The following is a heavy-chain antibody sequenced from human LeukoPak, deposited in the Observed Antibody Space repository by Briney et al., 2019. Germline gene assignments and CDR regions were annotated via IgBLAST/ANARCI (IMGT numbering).Heavy chain of an antibody. J-gene: IGHJ4*02. CDR1: GFTFSSYS. V-gene: IGHV3-21*01. CDR2: ISSSSSYI. Sequence: GGSLRLSCAASGFTFSSYSMNWVRQAPGKGLEWVSSISSSSSYIYYADSVKGRFTISRDNAKNSLYLQMNSLRAEDTAVYYCARDNNGGSNFDYWGQGSLVTVSS. CDR3: ARDNNGGSNFDY. D-gene: IGHD4-23*01.